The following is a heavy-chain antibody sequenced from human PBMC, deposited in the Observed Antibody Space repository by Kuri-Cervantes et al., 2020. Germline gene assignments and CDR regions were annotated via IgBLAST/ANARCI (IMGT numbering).Heavy chain of an antibody. CDR3: AKDRFYYDSSGYLEFDC. D-gene: IGHD3-22*01. V-gene: IGHV3-23*01. CDR1: GFSFSNYA. CDR2: ITGRGDDT. Sequence: GESLKISCAASGFSFSNYAMSWVRQAPGKGLEWVSGITGRGDDTYSANSVKGRFTISRDNSKNTLYLQMNSLRAEDTAVYYCAKDRFYYDSSGYLEFDCWGQGTLVTVSS. J-gene: IGHJ4*02.